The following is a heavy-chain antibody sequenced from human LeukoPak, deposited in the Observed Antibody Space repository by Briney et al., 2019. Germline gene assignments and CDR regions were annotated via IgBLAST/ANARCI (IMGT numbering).Heavy chain of an antibody. Sequence: SETLSLTCAVSGGSITSTTYYWGWIRQPPGKGLEWIGRIHSNGNTYYNPSLESRVTISVDTSKNQFSLKLSSVTAADSAVYYCARRHHDFWRPFDSWGQGTLVTVSS. CDR2: IHSNGNT. CDR3: ARRHHDFWRPFDS. J-gene: IGHJ4*02. V-gene: IGHV4-39*01. CDR1: GGSITSTTYY. D-gene: IGHD3-3*01.